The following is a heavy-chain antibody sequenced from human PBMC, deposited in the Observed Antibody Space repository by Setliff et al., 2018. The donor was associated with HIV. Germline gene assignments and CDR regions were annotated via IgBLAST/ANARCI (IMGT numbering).Heavy chain of an antibody. CDR3: ALMLRGVPY. J-gene: IGHJ4*02. CDR1: GFTFSNYG. V-gene: IGHV3-33*03. Sequence: GGSLRLSCAASGFTFSNYGMHWVRQAPGKGLEWVSVIWYDGSNKYYTDSVKGRFTISRDNSRNSLFLQMNSLTTEDAAIYYCALMLRGVPYWGQGTLVTVSS. CDR2: IWYDGSNK. D-gene: IGHD3-10*01.